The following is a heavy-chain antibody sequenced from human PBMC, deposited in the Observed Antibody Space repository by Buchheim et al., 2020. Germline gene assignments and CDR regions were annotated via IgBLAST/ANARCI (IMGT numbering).Heavy chain of an antibody. Sequence: EVQLLESGGDLLQPGGSLRLSCAASGFTFSNYAMTWVRQAPGKGLEWVSSISVSGHSTYYADSVKGRFTISRDNAKNSLYLQMNSLRAEDTAVYYCARVLGIRFLEWSPWGQGTL. V-gene: IGHV3-23*01. CDR1: GFTFSNYA. D-gene: IGHD3-3*01. CDR2: ISVSGHST. J-gene: IGHJ5*02. CDR3: ARVLGIRFLEWSP.